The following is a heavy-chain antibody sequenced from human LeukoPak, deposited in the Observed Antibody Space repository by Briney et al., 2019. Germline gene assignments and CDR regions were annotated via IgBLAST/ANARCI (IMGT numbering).Heavy chain of an antibody. Sequence: GGSLRLSCAASGFIFSSYWMSWVRQAPGKGLEWVSVIYSGGSTYYADSVKGRFTISRHNSKNTLYLQMNSLRAEDTAVYYCARSNTATYYYGMDVCGQGTTVTVSS. CDR1: GFIFSSYW. D-gene: IGHD5-18*01. V-gene: IGHV3-53*04. CDR2: IYSGGST. J-gene: IGHJ6*02. CDR3: ARSNTATYYYGMDV.